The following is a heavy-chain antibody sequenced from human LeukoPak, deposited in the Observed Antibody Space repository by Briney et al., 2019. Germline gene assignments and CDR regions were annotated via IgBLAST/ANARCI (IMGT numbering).Heavy chain of an antibody. CDR2: IYTSGST. CDR3: ARDRFRSGYYTYYYYYYMDV. J-gene: IGHJ6*03. Sequence: PSQTLSLTCTVSGGSISSGSYYWSWIRQPAGKGLEWIGRIYTSGSTNYNPSLKSRVTISVDTSKNQFSLKLSSVTAADTAVYYCARDRFRSGYYTYYYYYYMDVWGKGTTVTVSS. V-gene: IGHV4-61*02. CDR1: GGSISSGSYY. D-gene: IGHD3-3*01.